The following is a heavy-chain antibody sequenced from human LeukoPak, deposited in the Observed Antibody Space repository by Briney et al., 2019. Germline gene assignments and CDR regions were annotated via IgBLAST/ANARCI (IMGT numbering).Heavy chain of an antibody. J-gene: IGHJ4*02. CDR3: AREPGYCSGGSCYAHPPDY. Sequence: SETLSLTCTVSGGSISSYYWSWIRQPAGKGLEWIGRIYTSGSTNYNPSLKRRVTMSVDTSKNQFSLKLSSVTAADTAVYYCAREPGYCSGGSCYAHPPDYWGQGTLVTVSS. V-gene: IGHV4-4*07. D-gene: IGHD2-15*01. CDR1: GGSISSYY. CDR2: IYTSGST.